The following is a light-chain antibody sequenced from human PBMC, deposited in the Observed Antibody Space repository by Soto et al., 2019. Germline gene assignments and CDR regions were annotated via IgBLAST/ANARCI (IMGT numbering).Light chain of an antibody. V-gene: IGLV2-14*03. CDR3: SSYTNLDTRV. CDR2: DVS. Sequence: QSVLTQPASVSGSPGQSITISCTGTSSDVGGYNYVSWYQQHPGKAPKLMIYDVSNRPSGVSNRFSGSKSGNTASLTISGLQAEDEADYYCSSYTNLDTRVFGTGTKVTVL. J-gene: IGLJ1*01. CDR1: SSDVGGYNY.